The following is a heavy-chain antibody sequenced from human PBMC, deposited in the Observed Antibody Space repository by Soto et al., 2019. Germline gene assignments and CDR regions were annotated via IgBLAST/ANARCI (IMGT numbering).Heavy chain of an antibody. V-gene: IGHV1-69*02. CDR3: ARDYYYDSSGYYYSYHGMDV. CDR1: GGTFSSYT. D-gene: IGHD3-22*01. J-gene: IGHJ6*02. CDR2: IIPILGIA. Sequence: SVKVSCKASGGTFSSYTISWVRQAPGQGLEWMGRIIPILGIANYAQKFQGRVTITADKSTSTAYMELSCLRSEDTAVYYCARDYYYDSSGYYYSYHGMDVWG.